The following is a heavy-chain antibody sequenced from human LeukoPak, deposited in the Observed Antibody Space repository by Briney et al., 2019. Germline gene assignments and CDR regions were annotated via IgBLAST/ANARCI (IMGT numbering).Heavy chain of an antibody. V-gene: IGHV3-48*04. CDR1: GFTFSSYS. D-gene: IGHD4-11*01. CDR2: ISSSSSTI. CDR3: AREIDYSNYGDDDY. J-gene: IGHJ4*02. Sequence: QPGGSLRLSCAASGFTFSSYSMNWVRQAPGKGLEWVSYISSSSSTIYYADSVKGRFTISRDNAKNSLYLQMNSLRAEDTAVYYCAREIDYSNYGDDDYWGQGTLVTVSS.